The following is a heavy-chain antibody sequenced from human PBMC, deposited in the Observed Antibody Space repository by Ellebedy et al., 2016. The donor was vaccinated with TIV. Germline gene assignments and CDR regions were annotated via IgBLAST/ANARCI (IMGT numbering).Heavy chain of an antibody. V-gene: IGHV3-23*01. D-gene: IGHD3-9*01. J-gene: IGHJ4*02. Sequence: PGGSLRLSCVGSGFNFNNADMTWVPQAPGKELEWVAAISASGGTSFYAAPVQGRVTISRDYSRNTLSLDIRSLQVEDTAIYYCTKSRFDWLWGQGALVTVSS. CDR1: GFNFNNAD. CDR2: ISASGGTS. CDR3: TKSRFDWL.